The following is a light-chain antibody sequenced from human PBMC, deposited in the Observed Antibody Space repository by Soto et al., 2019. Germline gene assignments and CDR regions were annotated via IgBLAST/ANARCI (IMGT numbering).Light chain of an antibody. V-gene: IGLV2-14*01. CDR3: TSYTSTSTYV. Sequence: QSVLTQPASVSGSPGQSITISCTGTSSDVGGYYYVSWYQHHPGKAPKLMIYQVSNRPSGVSNRFSGSKSGNTASLTISGLLAEDEADYYCTSYTSTSTYVFGTGTKVTVL. CDR1: SSDVGGYYY. J-gene: IGLJ1*01. CDR2: QVS.